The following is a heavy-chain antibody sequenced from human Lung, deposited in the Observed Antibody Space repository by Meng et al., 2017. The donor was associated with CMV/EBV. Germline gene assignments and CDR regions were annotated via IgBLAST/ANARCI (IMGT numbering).Heavy chain of an antibody. V-gene: IGHV4-34*01. Sequence: SXTLSLXCGIYGGSLSGYYWSWIRQTPGKGLEWIGEIRHSGDITNYNPSLKSRVTISIDTSKKQFPLKLSAVTAADTAVYYCARQYSSSYYSDYWGQGTLVTVSS. CDR1: GGSLSGYY. CDR3: ARQYSSSYYSDY. CDR2: IRHSGDIT. D-gene: IGHD6-6*01. J-gene: IGHJ4*02.